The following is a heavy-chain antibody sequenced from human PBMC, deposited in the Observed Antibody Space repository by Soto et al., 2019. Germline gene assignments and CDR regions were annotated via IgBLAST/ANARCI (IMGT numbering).Heavy chain of an antibody. D-gene: IGHD3-16*02. J-gene: IGHJ3*02. CDR2: ISSSISTI. Sequence: GGSLRLSCAASGFTFSSYSMNWVRQAPGKGLEWVSYISSSISTIYYADSVKGRFTISRDNAKNLLYLQMNSLRAEDTAVYYCARVDDYIWGSYRYHAFDIWGQGTMVTVSS. V-gene: IGHV3-48*01. CDR3: ARVDDYIWGSYRYHAFDI. CDR1: GFTFSSYS.